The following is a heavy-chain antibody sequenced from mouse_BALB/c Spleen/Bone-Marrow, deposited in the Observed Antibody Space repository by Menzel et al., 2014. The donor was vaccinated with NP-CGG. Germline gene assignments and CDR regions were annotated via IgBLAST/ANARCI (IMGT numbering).Heavy chain of an antibody. Sequence: VQLQQSGAELXRPGVSVKISCKGSGYTFTDYAMHWVKQGHAKSLEWIGVISTYYGDASYNQKFKGKATMTVDKSSSTAYMELARLTSEDSAIYYCARVPLFSGSFAVWGAGTTVTVSS. CDR3: ARVPLFSGSFAV. CDR1: GYTFTDYA. J-gene: IGHJ1*01. V-gene: IGHV1S137*01. D-gene: IGHD6-2*01. CDR2: ISTYYGDA.